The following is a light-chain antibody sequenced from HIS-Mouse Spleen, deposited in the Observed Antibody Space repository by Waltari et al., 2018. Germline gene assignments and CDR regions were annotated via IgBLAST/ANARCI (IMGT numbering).Light chain of an antibody. Sequence: QSALTQPASVSGSPGPSITISCTGTSSDVGSYNLIAWYQQHPAKAPKLMIYEGSKRPSGVSNRFSGSKSGNTASLTISGLQAEDEADYYCCSYAGSSTWVFGGGTKLTVL. V-gene: IGLV2-23*01. CDR1: SSDVGSYNL. J-gene: IGLJ3*02. CDR3: CSYAGSSTWV. CDR2: EGS.